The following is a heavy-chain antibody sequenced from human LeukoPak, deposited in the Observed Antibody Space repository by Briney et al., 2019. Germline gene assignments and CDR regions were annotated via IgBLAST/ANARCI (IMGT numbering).Heavy chain of an antibody. D-gene: IGHD6-19*01. CDR1: GFAFSVYA. Sequence: GGSLRLSCSASGFAFSVYAMSWLRQPPGKGLEWVSTINANSGTTSYAASVRGRFTISRGNSKNTLYLQLNTLRADDTATYYCAKPISGGLAVTADWFHPWGQGTLVVVSS. CDR2: INANSGTT. CDR3: AKPISGGLAVTADWFHP. V-gene: IGHV3-23*01. J-gene: IGHJ5*01.